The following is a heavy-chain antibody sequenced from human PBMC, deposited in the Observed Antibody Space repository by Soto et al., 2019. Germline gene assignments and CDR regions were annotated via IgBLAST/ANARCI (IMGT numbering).Heavy chain of an antibody. CDR3: ASSAYCGGDCSLNWFDP. CDR2: IYYSGRT. V-gene: IGHV4-39*01. D-gene: IGHD2-21*02. J-gene: IGHJ5*02. CDR1: GGSISSSSYY. Sequence: QLQLQESGPGLVKPSETLSLTCTVSGGSISSSSYYWGWIRQPPGKGLEWIGSIYYSGRTYYNPSLKSRVTISVDTSKNQFSLKLSSVTAADTAVYYCASSAYCGGDCSLNWFDPWGQGTLVTVSS.